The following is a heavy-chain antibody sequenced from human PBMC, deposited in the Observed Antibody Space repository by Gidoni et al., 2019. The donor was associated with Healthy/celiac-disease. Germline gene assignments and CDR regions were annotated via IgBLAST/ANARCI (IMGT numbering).Heavy chain of an antibody. CDR2: MYSGGST. J-gene: IGHJ4*02. Sequence: EVQLVESGGGLIQPGGSLRLSCAASGFTVSSNYMSWVRQAPGKGLEWVSVMYSGGSTYYADSVKGRFTISRDNSKNTLYLQMNSLRAEDTAVYYCARHIVGATTRGLIDYWGQGTLVTVSS. V-gene: IGHV3-53*01. CDR1: GFTVSSNY. D-gene: IGHD1-26*01. CDR3: ARHIVGATTRGLIDY.